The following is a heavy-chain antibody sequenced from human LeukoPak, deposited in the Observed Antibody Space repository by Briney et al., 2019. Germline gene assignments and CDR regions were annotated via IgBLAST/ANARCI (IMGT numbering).Heavy chain of an antibody. Sequence: SETLSLTCTVSGGSISSYYWSWIRQPPGKGLEWIGHIYYSGSTNYNPSLKSRVTISGDTSKKQFSLKLSSVTAADTAVYYCARQDGSRLVKMFAYYYDSSGYHAFDIWGQGTMVTVSS. D-gene: IGHD3-22*01. CDR1: GGSISSYY. V-gene: IGHV4-59*01. J-gene: IGHJ3*02. CDR3: ARQDGSRLVKMFAYYYDSSGYHAFDI. CDR2: IYYSGST.